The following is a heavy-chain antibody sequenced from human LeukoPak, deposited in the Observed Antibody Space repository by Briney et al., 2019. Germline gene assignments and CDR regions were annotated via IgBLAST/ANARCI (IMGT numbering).Heavy chain of an antibody. J-gene: IGHJ6*02. CDR2: ISYDGSKK. CDR3: ARDHPQYCSSTSCTKPNYGMDV. D-gene: IGHD2-2*01. CDR1: GFTFANYG. V-gene: IGHV3-30*04. Sequence: GRSLRLSCAASGFTFANYGLHWVRQAPGKGLEWVATISYDGSKKYYADSVKGRFTISRDNAKNSLYLQMNSLRAEDTAVYYCARDHPQYCSSTSCTKPNYGMDVWGQGTTVTVSS.